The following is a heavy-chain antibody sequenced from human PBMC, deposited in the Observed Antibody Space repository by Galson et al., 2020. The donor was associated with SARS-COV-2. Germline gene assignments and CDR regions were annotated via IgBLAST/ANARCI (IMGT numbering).Heavy chain of an antibody. Sequence: GESLKISCAASGFTFSSYGMHWVRQAPGKGLEWVAVISYDGSNKYYADSVKGRFTISRDNSKNTLYLQMNSLRAEDTAVYYCAGAQGTSYYYGMDVRGQGTTVT. CDR1: GFTFSSYG. CDR2: ISYDGSNK. CDR3: AGAQGTSYYYGMDV. J-gene: IGHJ6*02. V-gene: IGHV3-30*03.